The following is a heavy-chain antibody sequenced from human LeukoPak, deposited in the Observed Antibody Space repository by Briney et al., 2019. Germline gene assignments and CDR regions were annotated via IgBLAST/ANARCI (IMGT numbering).Heavy chain of an antibody. CDR3: ARSGYYYGSGSYYSGAFDY. Sequence: GGSLRLSCAASGFTFSNYWMSWVRQAPEKGLEWVANIKQDGSEKYYVDSVKGRFTISRDNAKNSLYLQMNSLRAEDTAVYYCARSGYYYGSGSYYSGAFDYWGQGTLVTVSS. V-gene: IGHV3-7*05. J-gene: IGHJ4*02. D-gene: IGHD3-10*01. CDR1: GFTFSNYW. CDR2: IKQDGSEK.